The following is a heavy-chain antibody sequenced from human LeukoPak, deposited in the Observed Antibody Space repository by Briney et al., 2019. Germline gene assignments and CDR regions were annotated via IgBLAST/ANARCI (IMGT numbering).Heavy chain of an antibody. Sequence: GGSLSLSCAASGFTFSTYAMSWVRQAPGKGLEWVSAISGGYTTYYADSVKGRFTISRDNSKNTLYLQMNSLRAEDTAVYYCARDLIQGGGYYGMDVWGQGTTVTVSS. D-gene: IGHD2-8*01. J-gene: IGHJ6*02. CDR1: GFTFSTYA. CDR3: ARDLIQGGGYYGMDV. CDR2: ISGGYTT. V-gene: IGHV3-23*01.